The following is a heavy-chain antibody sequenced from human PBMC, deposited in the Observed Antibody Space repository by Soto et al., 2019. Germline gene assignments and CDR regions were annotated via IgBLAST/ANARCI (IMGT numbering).Heavy chain of an antibody. CDR3: ARQGSSGWYGNY. V-gene: IGHV5-51*01. CDR2: IYPGDSQT. CDR1: GYNFATYW. D-gene: IGHD6-19*01. J-gene: IGHJ4*02. Sequence: GESLKISCQGSGYNFATYWIGWVRQMPGKGLEWMGIIYPGDSQTRYSPSFQGQVTMSVGKSISTAYLQWSSLKASDTAMYYCARQGSSGWYGNYWGQGTLVTVSS.